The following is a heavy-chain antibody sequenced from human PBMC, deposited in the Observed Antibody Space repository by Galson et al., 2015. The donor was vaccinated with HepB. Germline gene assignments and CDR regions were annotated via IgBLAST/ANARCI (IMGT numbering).Heavy chain of an antibody. J-gene: IGHJ4*02. CDR3: ARVVYYGSGTDF. Sequence: SVKVSCKASGYTFSDYYIHWVRQAPGQGLEWMGWINPSSGVTNYAQKFQGRVTMTRGMSISTAYMDLRRLRSDDTAVYYCARVVYYGSGTDFWGQGTLVTVSS. V-gene: IGHV1-2*02. D-gene: IGHD3-10*01. CDR1: GYTFSDYY. CDR2: INPSSGVT.